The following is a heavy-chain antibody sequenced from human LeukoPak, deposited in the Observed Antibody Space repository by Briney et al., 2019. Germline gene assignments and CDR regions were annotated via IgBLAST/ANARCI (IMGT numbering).Heavy chain of an antibody. V-gene: IGHV3-21*04. J-gene: IGHJ6*02. CDR1: GFTFSSYI. CDR2: ISNSSSYI. CDR3: AREDSSWYRGGYYYYGMDV. D-gene: IGHD6-13*01. Sequence: GGSLRLSCAASGFTFSSYIMNWVRQPPGKGLEWVSSISNSSSYIYYADSVKGRFTISEENAKKSLYLQMNNLRAEDTAVYYCAREDSSWYRGGYYYYGMDVWGQGTTVTVSS.